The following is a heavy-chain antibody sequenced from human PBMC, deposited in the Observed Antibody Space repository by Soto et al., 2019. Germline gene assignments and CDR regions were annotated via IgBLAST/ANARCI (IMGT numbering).Heavy chain of an antibody. CDR3: AKDGIRKDDY. V-gene: IGHV3-23*01. Sequence: EVQLLESGGGFIQPGGSLSLSCAASGFSITNYAMSWVRQAPGKGLEWVSSITDSGREFYGDSVKGRFTISRDKSRNTVHLQMNRLRAEDTALYYCAKDGIRKDDYWGQGTLVTVSS. CDR1: GFSITNYA. J-gene: IGHJ4*02. CDR2: ITDSGRE.